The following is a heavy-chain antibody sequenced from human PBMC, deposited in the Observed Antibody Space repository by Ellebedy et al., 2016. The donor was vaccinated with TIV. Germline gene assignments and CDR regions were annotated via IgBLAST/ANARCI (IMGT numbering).Heavy chain of an antibody. Sequence: SETLSLXXTVSGGSISSYYWSWIRQPAGKGLEWIGRIYTSGSTKYNPSLKSRVTMSVDTSKNQFSLKLSSVTAADTAVYYCARDMGLNRVDTAMVGNFDYWGQGTLVTVSS. CDR1: GGSISSYY. J-gene: IGHJ4*02. CDR3: ARDMGLNRVDTAMVGNFDY. D-gene: IGHD5-18*01. CDR2: IYTSGST. V-gene: IGHV4-4*07.